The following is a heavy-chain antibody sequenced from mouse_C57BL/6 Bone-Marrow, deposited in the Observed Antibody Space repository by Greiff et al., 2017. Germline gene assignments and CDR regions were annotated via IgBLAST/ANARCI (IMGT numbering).Heavy chain of an antibody. CDR1: GYSFTGYY. CDR2: INPSTGGT. V-gene: IGHV1-42*01. CDR3: ARFCDYFDY. Sequence: VQLQQSGPELVKPGASVKISCKASGYSFTGYYMNWVKQSPEKSLEWIGEINPSTGGTTYNQKFKAKATLTVDKSSSTAYMQLKSLTSEDSAVYYCARFCDYFDYWGQGTTLTVSS. J-gene: IGHJ2*01.